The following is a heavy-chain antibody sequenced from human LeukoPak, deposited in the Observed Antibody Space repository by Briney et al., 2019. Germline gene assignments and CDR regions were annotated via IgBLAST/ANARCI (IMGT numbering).Heavy chain of an antibody. Sequence: LAGGSLRLSCAASGFTFSSYWMHWVRQAPGKGLVWVSRINSDGSSTSYADSVKGRFTISRDNSKNTLYLQMNSLRAEDTAVYYCARVTGFYYYYYMDVWGKGTTVTVSS. CDR2: INSDGSST. CDR3: ARVTGFYYYYYMDV. J-gene: IGHJ6*03. D-gene: IGHD1-14*01. CDR1: GFTFSSYW. V-gene: IGHV3-74*01.